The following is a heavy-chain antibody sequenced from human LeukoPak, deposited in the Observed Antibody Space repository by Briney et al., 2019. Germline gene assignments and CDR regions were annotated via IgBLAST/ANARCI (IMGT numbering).Heavy chain of an antibody. D-gene: IGHD4-11*01. V-gene: IGHV3-21*06. CDR1: GFTFSSHS. J-gene: IGHJ4*03. CDR3: ARVGDYSDYAPDY. Sequence: GGSLRLSCAASGFTFSSHSLDWVRQAPGKGLEWVSSISSTSSYIYYADSVKGRFTISRDNARNSLYLQMNSLRAEDTAVYYCARVGDYSDYAPDYSGQGTLVTISS. CDR2: ISSTSSYI.